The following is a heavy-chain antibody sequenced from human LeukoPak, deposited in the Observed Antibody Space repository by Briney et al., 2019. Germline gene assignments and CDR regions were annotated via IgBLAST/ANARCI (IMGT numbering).Heavy chain of an antibody. CDR1: GYTFTSYD. Sequence: ASVKVSCKASGYTFTSYDINWVRQATGQGLEWMGWMNPNSGNTGYAQKFQGRVTMTRNTSISTAYMELSSLRSEDTAVYYCARAALGDYVWGSYTGMDVWGQGTTVTVSS. CDR2: MNPNSGNT. J-gene: IGHJ6*02. CDR3: ARAALGDYVWGSYTGMDV. D-gene: IGHD3-16*01. V-gene: IGHV1-8*01.